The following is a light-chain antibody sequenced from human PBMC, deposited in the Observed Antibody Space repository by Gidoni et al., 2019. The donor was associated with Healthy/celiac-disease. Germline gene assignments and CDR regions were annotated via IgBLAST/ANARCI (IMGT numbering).Light chain of an antibody. J-gene: IGKJ1*01. V-gene: IGKV1-39*01. Sequence: DIQLTPPPSSLSASVGDRVTITCRATHRISSYLNWYQQKPGKAPKLLIYAASSLQSGVPSRFSGSGSGTDFTLTISRLQPEDFATYYCQQSYSTLWTFGQGTKVEIK. CDR2: AAS. CDR1: HRISSY. CDR3: QQSYSTLWT.